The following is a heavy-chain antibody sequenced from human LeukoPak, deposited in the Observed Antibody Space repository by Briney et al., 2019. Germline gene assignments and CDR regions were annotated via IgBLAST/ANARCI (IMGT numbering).Heavy chain of an antibody. CDR2: ISSSSSYT. V-gene: IGHV3-11*05. Sequence: PGGSLRLSCAASGFTFSDYYMSWIRQAPGKGLEWVSYISSSSSYTNYADSVKGRFTISRDISKNTLYLQMNSLRAEDSALYYCARGGRGSAAVVAPRSFDIWGQGTMVTVSS. CDR3: ARGGRGSAAVVAPRSFDI. D-gene: IGHD3-22*01. CDR1: GFTFSDYY. J-gene: IGHJ3*02.